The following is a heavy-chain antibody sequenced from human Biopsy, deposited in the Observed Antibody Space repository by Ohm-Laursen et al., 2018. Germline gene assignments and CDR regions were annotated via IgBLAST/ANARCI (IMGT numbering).Heavy chain of an antibody. V-gene: IGHV3-23*01. J-gene: IGHJ4*02. CDR1: GFTFNNYA. D-gene: IGHD4-17*01. CDR2: IDPSAAST. CDR3: ASDRNGAPSAFDY. Sequence: GSLRLSCSASGFTFNNYAVNWIRQAPGTGMDWVSSIDPSAASTFYADSVKDRFTISRDNSKNTLFLQMNSLRAADTAIYYCASDRNGAPSAFDYWGQGTPVTVSS.